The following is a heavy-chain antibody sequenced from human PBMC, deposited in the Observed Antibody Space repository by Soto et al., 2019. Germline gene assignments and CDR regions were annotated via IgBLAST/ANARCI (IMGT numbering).Heavy chain of an antibody. CDR3: AYGGSCDY. Sequence: EVQLVESGGGLVQPGGSLRLSCAASGFSFNTYEMNWVRQAPGKGLEWVSYISSSGSTIYYADPVKGRFTVSRDNGKNPLYLQMNSLRAEDTAVYYCAYGGSCDYWGQGTQVTVSS. J-gene: IGHJ4*02. V-gene: IGHV3-48*03. CDR1: GFSFNTYE. D-gene: IGHD1-26*01. CDR2: ISSSGSTI.